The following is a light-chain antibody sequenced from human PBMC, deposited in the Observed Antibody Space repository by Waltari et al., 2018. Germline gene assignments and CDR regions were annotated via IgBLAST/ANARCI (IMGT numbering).Light chain of an antibody. J-gene: IGKJ1*01. CDR3: QQYNRYSQT. CDR2: EAF. Sequence: DIQMTQSPSTLSASVGDRVTIPCRASQSIDNWLAWYQQKPGKAPHILIFEAFRLESVVPSRFIGSGFGTEFTLTISSLQPDDFAAYYCQQYNRYSQTFGQGTKVEIK. CDR1: QSIDNW. V-gene: IGKV1-5*03.